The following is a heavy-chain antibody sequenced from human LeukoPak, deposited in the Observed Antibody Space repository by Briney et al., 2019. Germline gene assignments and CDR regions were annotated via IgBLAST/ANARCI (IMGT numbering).Heavy chain of an antibody. D-gene: IGHD6-19*01. J-gene: IGHJ5*02. Sequence: GGSLRLSCAASGFTFSSYGMHWVRQAPGKGLEWVAVIWYDGSNKYYADSVKGRFTISRDNSKNTLYLQMNSLRAEDTAVYYCAKDPRQWLGRGGNWFDPWGQGTLVTVSS. CDR2: IWYDGSNK. CDR3: AKDPRQWLGRGGNWFDP. V-gene: IGHV3-33*06. CDR1: GFTFSSYG.